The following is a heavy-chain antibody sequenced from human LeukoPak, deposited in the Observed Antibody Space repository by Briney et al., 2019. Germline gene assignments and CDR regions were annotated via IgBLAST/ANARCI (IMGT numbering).Heavy chain of an antibody. Sequence: GASVKVSCKASGGTFSSYANSWVRQAPGQGLEWMGRIIPILGIANYAQKFQGRVTITADKSTSTAYMGLSSLRSEDTAVYYCARAGDSDGMDVWGQGTTVTVSS. CDR1: GGTFSSYA. J-gene: IGHJ6*02. CDR3: ARAGDSDGMDV. D-gene: IGHD6-13*01. CDR2: IIPILGIA. V-gene: IGHV1-69*04.